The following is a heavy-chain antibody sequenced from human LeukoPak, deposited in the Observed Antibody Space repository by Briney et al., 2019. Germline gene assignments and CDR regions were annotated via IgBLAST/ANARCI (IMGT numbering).Heavy chain of an antibody. CDR2: ISSSSTI. CDR3: ARGSGSWHANWYFDL. Sequence: GWSLRLSCAASGFTFSSYSMNWVRQAPGKGLEWVSYISSSSTIYYADSVKGRFTISRDNAKNSLYLQMNSLRAEDTAVYYCARGSGSWHANWYFDLWGRGTLVTVSS. J-gene: IGHJ2*01. D-gene: IGHD6-13*01. CDR1: GFTFSSYS. V-gene: IGHV3-48*01.